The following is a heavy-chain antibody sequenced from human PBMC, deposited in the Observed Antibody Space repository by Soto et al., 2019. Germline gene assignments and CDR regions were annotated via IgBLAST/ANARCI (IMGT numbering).Heavy chain of an antibody. CDR2: IYYSGST. Sequence: QVQLQESGPGLVKPSQTLSLTCTVSGGSISSGDYYWSWIRQPPGKGLEWIGYIYYSGSTYYNPSLKSRVTTSVDTSKNQFSRKLSSVTAADTAVYYCARANYDFWSGYSYYFDYWGQGTLVTVSS. CDR1: GGSISSGDYY. CDR3: ARANYDFWSGYSYYFDY. J-gene: IGHJ4*02. D-gene: IGHD3-3*01. V-gene: IGHV4-30-4*01.